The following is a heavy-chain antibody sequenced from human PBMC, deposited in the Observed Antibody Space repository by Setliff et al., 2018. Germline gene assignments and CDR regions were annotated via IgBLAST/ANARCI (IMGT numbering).Heavy chain of an antibody. V-gene: IGHV4-34*01. CDR3: ARGRNVAARLLDS. J-gene: IGHJ4*02. D-gene: IGHD6-6*01. Sequence: PSETLSLTCAAYGGTFSDYYWTWIRQPPGKGLEWIGEINHSGSTNYNPSLKSRVTISIDTSKDQFSLRMSSVTAADAAIYYCARGRNVAARLLDSWGQGTLVTVSS. CDR2: INHSGST. CDR1: GGTFSDYY.